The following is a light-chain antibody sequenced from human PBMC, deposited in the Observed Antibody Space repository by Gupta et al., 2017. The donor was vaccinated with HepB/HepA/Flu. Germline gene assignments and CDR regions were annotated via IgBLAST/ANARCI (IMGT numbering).Light chain of an antibody. V-gene: IGKV3-20*01. CDR3: QQYGSSPRT. CDR2: GAS. Sequence: SPGTLSLSPGERATLSCRSSQSVSSSYLAWYQQKPGQAPRLLIYGASSRATGIPDRFSGSGSGTDFTLTISRLEPEDFAVYYCQQYGSSPRTFGQGTKVEIK. CDR1: QSVSSSY. J-gene: IGKJ1*01.